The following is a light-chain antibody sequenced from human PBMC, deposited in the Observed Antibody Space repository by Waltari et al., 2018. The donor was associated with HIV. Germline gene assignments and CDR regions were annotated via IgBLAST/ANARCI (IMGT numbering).Light chain of an antibody. J-gene: IGLJ3*02. CDR1: RSNLGAGYD. CDR2: GNS. Sequence: QSVLTQPPSVSGAPGQRVTISCTGSRSNLGAGYDVPWYQQLPGTAPKLLIYGNSNRPSGVPDRFSGSKSGTSASLAITGLQAEDEADYYCQSYDSSLSGSVFGGGTKLTVL. V-gene: IGLV1-40*01. CDR3: QSYDSSLSGSV.